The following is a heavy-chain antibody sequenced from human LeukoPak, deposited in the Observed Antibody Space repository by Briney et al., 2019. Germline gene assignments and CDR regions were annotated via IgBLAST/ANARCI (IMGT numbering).Heavy chain of an antibody. CDR2: INPNSGGT. J-gene: IGHJ3*02. V-gene: IGHV1-2*02. Sequence: GASVKVSCKASGYTFTGYYMHWVRQAPGQGLEWMGWINPNSGGTNYAQKFQGRVTMTRDTSISTAYMELSRLRSDDTAVYYCARDWIYGDPDSAFDIWGQGTMVTVSS. D-gene: IGHD4-17*01. CDR1: GYTFTGYY. CDR3: ARDWIYGDPDSAFDI.